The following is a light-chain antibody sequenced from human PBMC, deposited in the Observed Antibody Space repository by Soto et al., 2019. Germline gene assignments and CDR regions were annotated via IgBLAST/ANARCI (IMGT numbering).Light chain of an antibody. CDR2: GAS. J-gene: IGKJ3*01. V-gene: IGKV3-20*01. CDR1: QTVVSNY. Sequence: EIVLTQSPGTLSFSPGERATLSCRASQTVVSNYLAWYQQTPGQPPRLLIYGASTRATGIPDRFSGSGSGADFTLTISSLEPEDFVVYHCQQYGSSPTTFGPGTKVDIK. CDR3: QQYGSSPTT.